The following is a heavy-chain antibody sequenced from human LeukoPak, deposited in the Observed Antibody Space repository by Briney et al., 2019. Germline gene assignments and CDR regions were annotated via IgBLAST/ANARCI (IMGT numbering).Heavy chain of an antibody. V-gene: IGHV4-38-2*02. J-gene: IGHJ3*02. D-gene: IGHD3-10*01. CDR2: IFYSGST. CDR1: GYSISSGYY. Sequence: SETLSLTCTVSGYSISSGYYWGWIRQPPGKGLEWIGNIFYSGSTYYSPSLKSRVTISLDTSTNQFSLKLNSVTAADTAVYYCAKSNGYGLVDIWGQGTMVTVSS. CDR3: AKSNGYGLVDI.